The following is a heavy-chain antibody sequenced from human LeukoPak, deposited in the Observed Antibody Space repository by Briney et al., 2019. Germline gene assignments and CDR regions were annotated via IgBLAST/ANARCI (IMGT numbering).Heavy chain of an antibody. D-gene: IGHD3-10*01. CDR2: INPSDSYT. J-gene: IGHJ5*02. CDR1: GYSFTSYW. V-gene: IGHV5-10-1*01. Sequence: GESLKISCKGSGYSFTSYWISWVRQMPGKGLEWVGRINPSDSYTDYSPSFQGHVTISADKSISTAFLQWSSLKASDSAMYYCARHSSRRGGWFDPWGQGTLVTVSS. CDR3: ARHSSRRGGWFDP.